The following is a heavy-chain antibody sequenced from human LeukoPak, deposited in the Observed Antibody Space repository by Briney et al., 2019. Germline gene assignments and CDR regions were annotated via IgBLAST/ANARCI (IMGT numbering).Heavy chain of an antibody. CDR3: ARDEDSSGYSD. V-gene: IGHV4-30-2*01. J-gene: IGHJ4*02. CDR2: IYHSGST. Sequence: PSETLSLTCAVSGGSISSGGYSWSWIRQPPGKGLEWIGYIYHSGSTYYNPPLKSRVTISVDRSKNQFSLKLSSVTAADTAVYYCARDEDSSGYSDWGQGTLVTVSS. D-gene: IGHD3-22*01. CDR1: GGSISSGGYS.